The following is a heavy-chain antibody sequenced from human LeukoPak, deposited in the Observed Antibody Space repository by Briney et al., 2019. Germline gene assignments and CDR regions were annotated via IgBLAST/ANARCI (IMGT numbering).Heavy chain of an antibody. V-gene: IGHV3-64D*06. D-gene: IGHD5-18*01. CDR2: ISSNGGST. Sequence: GGSLRLSCSASGFTFSRYSMHWVRQAPGKGLEYVSVISSNGGSTYYADSVKGRFTISRDNSKNTLYLQMSSLRAEDTAVYYCVLSTTMVTYFDYWGQGTLVTVSS. J-gene: IGHJ4*02. CDR3: VLSTTMVTYFDY. CDR1: GFTFSRYS.